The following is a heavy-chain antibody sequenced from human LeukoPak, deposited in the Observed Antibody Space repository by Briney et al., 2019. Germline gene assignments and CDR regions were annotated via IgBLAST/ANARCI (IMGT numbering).Heavy chain of an antibody. CDR2: FDPEDVET. V-gene: IGHV1-24*01. CDR1: GHTLGELS. J-gene: IGHJ6*04. CDR3: ATGHYYGSGRLPQAMDV. Sequence: ASVKVSCKVSGHTLGELSMHWVRQGPGKGLEWIGGFDPEDVETIYAQKFQGRVTMTEDTSIEATYMELTSLTSEDTAVYYCATGHYYGSGRLPQAMDVWGKGTTVTISS. D-gene: IGHD3-10*01.